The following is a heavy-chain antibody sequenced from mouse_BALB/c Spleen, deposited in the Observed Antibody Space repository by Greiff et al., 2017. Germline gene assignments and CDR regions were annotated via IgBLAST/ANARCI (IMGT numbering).Heavy chain of an antibody. J-gene: IGHJ4*01. V-gene: IGHV1-28*01. Sequence: EVQLQQSGPELMKPGASVKISCKASGYSFPSYYMHWVKQSHGKSLEWIGYIDPFNGGTSYNQTFKGKATLTVDKSSSTAYMHLSSLTSEDSAVYYCARMITASMDYWGQGTSVTVSS. CDR1: GYSFPSYY. D-gene: IGHD2-4*01. CDR3: ARMITASMDY. CDR2: IDPFNGGT.